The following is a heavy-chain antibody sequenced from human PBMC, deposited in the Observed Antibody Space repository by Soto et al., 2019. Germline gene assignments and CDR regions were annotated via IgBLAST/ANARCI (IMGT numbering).Heavy chain of an antibody. CDR2: ISHSGSGT. J-gene: IGHJ4*02. CDR3: ARGHLPGGNTFYYDY. Sequence: QVQLQQWGAGLLKPSETLSLTCTVYGGPFSGNYWSWIRQPPGMGLEWIGEISHSGSGTNYNPSLKSRVTISVDTSKNQFSLKLSSVTAADTAMYYCARGHLPGGNTFYYDYWGQGTLVTVSS. CDR1: GGPFSGNY. D-gene: IGHD2-15*01. V-gene: IGHV4-34*01.